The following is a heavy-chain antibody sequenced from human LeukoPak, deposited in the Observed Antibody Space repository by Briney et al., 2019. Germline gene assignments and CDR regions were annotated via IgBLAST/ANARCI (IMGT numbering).Heavy chain of an antibody. Sequence: KASETLSLTCAVYGGSFSGYYWSWIRQPPGKGLEWIGDIDHRGTATYNPSLKSRLSISADASKNQFSLKLNSVTDADTAVYYCAVGITILGVAASFDSWGQGNLVIVSS. J-gene: IGHJ4*02. CDR1: GGSFSGYY. D-gene: IGHD3-3*01. CDR2: IDHRGTA. CDR3: AVGITILGVAASFDS. V-gene: IGHV4-34*01.